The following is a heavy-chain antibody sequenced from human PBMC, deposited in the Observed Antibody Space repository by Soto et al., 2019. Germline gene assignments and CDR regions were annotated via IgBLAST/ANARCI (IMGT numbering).Heavy chain of an antibody. V-gene: IGHV4-59*01. D-gene: IGHD6-6*01. CDR2: IYYSGST. CDR1: GGSLRSYY. Sequence: SETLSLTCTVSGGSLRSYYWSWIRQPPGKGLEWIGYIYYSGSTNYNPSLKSRVTISVDTSKNQFSLKLNSVTAADTAVYYCSKETFEHSSSSNDNWGQGTLVTVSS. J-gene: IGHJ4*02. CDR3: SKETFEHSSSSNDN.